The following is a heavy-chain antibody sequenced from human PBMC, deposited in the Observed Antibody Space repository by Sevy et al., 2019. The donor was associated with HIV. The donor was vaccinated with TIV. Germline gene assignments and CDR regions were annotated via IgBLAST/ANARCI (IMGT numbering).Heavy chain of an antibody. CDR3: ARRYSSSTGKTFDY. D-gene: IGHD6-6*01. Sequence: ASVKVSCKASGYTFTSYGISWVRQAPGEGLEWMGWISTYNGNTNYAQKLQGRVTMTTDTSTSTAYMKLTSLRSDDTAVYYCARRYSSSTGKTFDYWGQGTLVTVSS. V-gene: IGHV1-18*01. J-gene: IGHJ4*02. CDR1: GYTFTSYG. CDR2: ISTYNGNT.